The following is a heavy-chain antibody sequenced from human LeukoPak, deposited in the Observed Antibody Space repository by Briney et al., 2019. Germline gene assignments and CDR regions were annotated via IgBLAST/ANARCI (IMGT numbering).Heavy chain of an antibody. CDR3: AKSQGSSGWYNYYYGMDV. V-gene: IGHV3-23*01. Sequence: GGSLRLSCAASGFTFSSYAMSWVRQAPGKGLEWVSAISGSGGSIYYADSVKGRFTISRDNSKNTLYLQMNSLRAEDTAVYYCAKSQGSSGWYNYYYGMDVWGQGTTVTVSS. J-gene: IGHJ6*02. CDR2: ISGSGGSI. CDR1: GFTFSSYA. D-gene: IGHD6-19*01.